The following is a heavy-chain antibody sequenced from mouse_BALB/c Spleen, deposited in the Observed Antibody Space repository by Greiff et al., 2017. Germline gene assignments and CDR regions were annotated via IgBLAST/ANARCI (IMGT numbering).Heavy chain of an antibody. D-gene: IGHD2-4*01. Sequence: VQLVESGPGLVAPSQSLSITCTVSGFSLTSYGVHWVRQPPGKGLEWLGVIWAGGSTNYNSALMSRLSISKDNSKSQVFLKMNSLQTDDTAMYYCASPYDYDKGYAMDYWGQGTSVTVSS. CDR3: ASPYDYDKGYAMDY. CDR2: IWAGGST. V-gene: IGHV2-9*02. CDR1: GFSLTSYG. J-gene: IGHJ4*01.